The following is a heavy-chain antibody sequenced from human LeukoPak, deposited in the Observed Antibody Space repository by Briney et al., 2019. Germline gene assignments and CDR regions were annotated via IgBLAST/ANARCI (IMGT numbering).Heavy chain of an antibody. V-gene: IGHV4-38-2*01. J-gene: IGHJ4*02. Sequence: SETLSLTCAVSGYSISSGYYWGWIRQPPGKGLDWIGSIYHSGSTYYNPSLKSRVTISVDTSKNQFSLKLSSVTAADTAVYYCARSLLNEGWAARGRLDFDYWGQRTLVTVSS. D-gene: IGHD6-6*01. CDR1: GYSISSGYY. CDR2: IYHSGST. CDR3: ARSLLNEGWAARGRLDFDY.